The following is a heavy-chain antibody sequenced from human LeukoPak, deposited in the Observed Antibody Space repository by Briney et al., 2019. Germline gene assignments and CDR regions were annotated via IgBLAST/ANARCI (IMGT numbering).Heavy chain of an antibody. Sequence: GGSLRLSCAASGFTFSRPWMHWVRKAPGKGLVWVSRIYSDGTGYYADSVKGRFTVSRDNGESTMYLHMNSLRVDDTAVYYCVRDPGNDSHDWYFDLWGRGTLVTVSS. CDR1: GFTFSRPW. D-gene: IGHD1-1*01. CDR2: IYSDGTG. CDR3: VRDPGNDSHDWYFDL. J-gene: IGHJ2*01. V-gene: IGHV3-74*01.